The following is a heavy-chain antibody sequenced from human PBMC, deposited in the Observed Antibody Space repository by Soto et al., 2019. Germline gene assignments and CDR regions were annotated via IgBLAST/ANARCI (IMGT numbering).Heavy chain of an antibody. Sequence: KGRGWVFASSAGGGITYYADSVKGRFTIARDNSKNTLYLQMNSLRAEDTAVYYCPRRMTSNNLFNPCGQGSL. CDR3: PRRMTSNNLFNP. CDR2: SSAGGGIT. V-gene: IGHV3-23*01. J-gene: IGHJ5*02. D-gene: IGHD2-21*02.